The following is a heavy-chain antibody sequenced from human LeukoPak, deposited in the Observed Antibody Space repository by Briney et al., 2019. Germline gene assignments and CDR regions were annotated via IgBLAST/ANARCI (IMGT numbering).Heavy chain of an antibody. D-gene: IGHD3-16*02. J-gene: IGHJ4*02. CDR2: IIPIFGSA. Sequence: SVKVSCKAPGGIFSSYAINWVRQAPGQGLEWMGRIIPIFGSANYAQKFQGRVTITADKSTRTAYMELSSLRSEDTALYYCAKGSRLREGGSYRFWGQGTLVTVSS. V-gene: IGHV1-69*06. CDR1: GGIFSSYA. CDR3: AKGSRLREGGSYRF.